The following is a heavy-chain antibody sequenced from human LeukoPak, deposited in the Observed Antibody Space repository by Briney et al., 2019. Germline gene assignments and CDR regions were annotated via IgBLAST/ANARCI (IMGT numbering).Heavy chain of an antibody. CDR2: ISAYNGNT. J-gene: IGHJ6*02. Sequence: ASVKVSCKASGYTFTSYGISWVRQAPGQGLEWMGWISAYNGNTNYAQKFQGRVTMTRDTSISTAYMELSRLRSDDTAVYYCARDKKPATVVPPTGVGYGMDVWGQGTTVTVSS. CDR3: ARDKKPATVVPPTGVGYGMDV. CDR1: GYTFTSYG. D-gene: IGHD4-23*01. V-gene: IGHV1-18*01.